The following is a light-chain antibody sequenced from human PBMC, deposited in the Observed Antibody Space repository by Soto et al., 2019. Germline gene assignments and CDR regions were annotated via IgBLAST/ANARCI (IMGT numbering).Light chain of an antibody. V-gene: IGKV3-20*01. CDR1: RSFASSY. Sequence: DMVLTQSPGTLSLSPGERATLSCRASRSFASSYLGWYQQKPGQAPRLLLYAASKRATGIPDRFSGSGSGTDFTLTINRLEPEDSAVYYCQQYGSSPPYTFGQGTKWIS. J-gene: IGKJ2*01. CDR2: AAS. CDR3: QQYGSSPPYT.